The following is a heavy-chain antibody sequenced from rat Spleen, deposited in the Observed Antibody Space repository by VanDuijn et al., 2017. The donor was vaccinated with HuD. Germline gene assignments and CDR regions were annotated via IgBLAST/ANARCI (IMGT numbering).Heavy chain of an antibody. CDR2: ISYDGSNT. V-gene: IGHV5-29*01. CDR1: GFTFSDYY. Sequence: EVQLVESDGGLVQPGRSLKLACAPSGFTFSDYYMAWVRQAPTKGLEWVATISYDGSNTYHRDSVRGRFTISRDNAKSTLYLQMDSLRSEDTATYYCAKVLSGSFDYWGQGVMVTVSS. CDR3: AKVLSGSFDY. D-gene: IGHD5-1*01. J-gene: IGHJ2*01.